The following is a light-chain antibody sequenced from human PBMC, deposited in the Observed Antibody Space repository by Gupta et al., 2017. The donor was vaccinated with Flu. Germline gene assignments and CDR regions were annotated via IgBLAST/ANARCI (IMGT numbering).Light chain of an antibody. Sequence: DIVMTQSPDTLSVSPGERATLSCRASQSISSNLAGYQHKPGLAPRLLIYGASTRATGIADRCSGSGAGTECTLTISSLESEDVAVEYCQQYDGRPPITFGQGTQLEIK. J-gene: IGKJ5*01. CDR3: QQYDGRPPIT. CDR2: GAS. CDR1: QSISSN. V-gene: IGKV3-15*01.